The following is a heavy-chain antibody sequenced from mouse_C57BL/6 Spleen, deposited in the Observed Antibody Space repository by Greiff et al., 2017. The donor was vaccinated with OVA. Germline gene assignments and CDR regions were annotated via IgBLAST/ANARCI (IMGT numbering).Heavy chain of an antibody. CDR3: TRDKSNYPYWCFDV. J-gene: IGHJ1*03. CDR1: GYSITSGYY. Sequence: EVKVEESGPGLVKPSQSLSLPCSVTGYSITSGYYWNWIRQFPGNKLEWMGYISYDGSNNYNPSLKNRISITRDTSKNQFFLKLTSVTTEDAATYYCTRDKSNYPYWCFDVWGTGTTVTVSS. CDR2: ISYDGSN. D-gene: IGHD2-5*01. V-gene: IGHV3-6*01.